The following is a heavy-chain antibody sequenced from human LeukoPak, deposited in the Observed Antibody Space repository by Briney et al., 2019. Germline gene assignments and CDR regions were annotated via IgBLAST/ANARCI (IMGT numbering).Heavy chain of an antibody. CDR2: IYSGGST. J-gene: IGHJ4*02. D-gene: IGHD5-18*01. CDR1: GFTVSTKY. CDR3: ARLDRTMVPDY. V-gene: IGHV3-53*01. Sequence: GGSLRLSCAASGFTVSTKYMSWVRQAPGKGLEWVSVIYSGGSTYYADSVKGRFTISRDNSKNTLYLQMNSLRVEDTAVYYCARLDRTMVPDYWGQATLVTVSS.